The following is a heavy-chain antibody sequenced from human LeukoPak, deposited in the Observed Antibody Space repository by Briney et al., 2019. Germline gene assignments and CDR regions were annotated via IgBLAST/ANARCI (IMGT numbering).Heavy chain of an antibody. V-gene: IGHV3-7*01. CDR3: ARDPERGSYFDY. CDR1: GFTFSSYW. J-gene: IGHJ4*02. Sequence: GGSLRLSCAASGFTFSSYWMTWVRQAPGKGLEWVASMNQDGSERYYVDSSRGRFTISRDNAKNSLSLQMNSLRAEDTAGYYCARDPERGSYFDYWGQGTPVTVSS. CDR2: MNQDGSER. D-gene: IGHD1-26*01.